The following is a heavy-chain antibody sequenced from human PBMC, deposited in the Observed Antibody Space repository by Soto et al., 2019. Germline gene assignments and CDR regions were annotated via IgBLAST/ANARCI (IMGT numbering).Heavy chain of an antibody. V-gene: IGHV4-39*01. J-gene: IGHJ4*02. CDR1: GGSISSSSYY. CDR3: ARHVRRGINWNYVGRLDY. D-gene: IGHD1-7*01. Sequence: PSETLSLTCTVSGGSISSSSYYWGWIRQPPGKGLEWIGSIYYSGSTYYNPSLKSRVTISVDTSKNQFSLKLSSVTAADTAVYYCARHVRRGINWNYVGRLDYWGQGTLVTVSS. CDR2: IYYSGST.